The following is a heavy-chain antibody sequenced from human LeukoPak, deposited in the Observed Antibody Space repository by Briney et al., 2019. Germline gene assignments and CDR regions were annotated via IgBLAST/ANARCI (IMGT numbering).Heavy chain of an antibody. J-gene: IGHJ4*02. CDR3: SRDLMIRGQTGY. D-gene: IGHD3-10*01. Sequence: SGGSLRLSCAASGFTFNSYWMHWVRQAPGKGLVWLSRINTDGSSTTYADSVKGRFTISRDNAKNTLYLQMNSLRAEDTAVYYCSRDLMIRGQTGYWGQGTLVTVSS. CDR2: INTDGSST. V-gene: IGHV3-74*01. CDR1: GFTFNSYW.